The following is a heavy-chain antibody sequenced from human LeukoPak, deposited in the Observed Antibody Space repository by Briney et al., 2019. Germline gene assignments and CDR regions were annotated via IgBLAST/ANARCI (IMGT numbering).Heavy chain of an antibody. CDR1: GFTFSSYA. CDR2: ISYDGSNK. V-gene: IGHV3-30-3*01. J-gene: IGHJ4*02. Sequence: GRSLRLSCAASGFTFSSYAMHWVRQAPGKGLEWVAVISYDGSNKYYADSVKGRFTISRDNSKNTLYLQMNSLRAEDTAVYYCARDTDYYDSSGYYDMLLDYWGQGTLVTVSS. CDR3: ARDTDYYDSSGYYDMLLDY. D-gene: IGHD3-22*01.